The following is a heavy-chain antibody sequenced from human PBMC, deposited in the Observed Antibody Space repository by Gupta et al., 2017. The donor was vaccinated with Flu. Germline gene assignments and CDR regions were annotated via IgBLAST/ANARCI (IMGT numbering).Heavy chain of an antibody. D-gene: IGHD1-26*01. J-gene: IGHJ4*02. CDR2: IRSKANSYAT. Sequence: EVQLVESGGGLVQPGGSLKLSCAASGSTFSGSSIHWVRQASGKGLEWVGRIRSKANSYATAYAASVKGRFTISRDDSKNTAYLQMSSLKTEDTAIYYCTARALTPGYWGQGTLVTVSS. V-gene: IGHV3-73*02. CDR1: GSTFSGSS. CDR3: TARALTPGY.